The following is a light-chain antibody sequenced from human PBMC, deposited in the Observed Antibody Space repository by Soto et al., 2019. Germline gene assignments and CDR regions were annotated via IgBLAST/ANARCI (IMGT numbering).Light chain of an antibody. J-gene: IGKJ4*01. Sequence: EIVLTQSPGTLSLSPGERATLSCRASQSVSSSYLAWYQPKPGQAPRLLIYGASSRATGIPDSFSGSGSGTDFTLTISRLEPEDFAVYYCQQYGSSPRLTFGGGTKVEIK. CDR1: QSVSSSY. V-gene: IGKV3-20*01. CDR2: GAS. CDR3: QQYGSSPRLT.